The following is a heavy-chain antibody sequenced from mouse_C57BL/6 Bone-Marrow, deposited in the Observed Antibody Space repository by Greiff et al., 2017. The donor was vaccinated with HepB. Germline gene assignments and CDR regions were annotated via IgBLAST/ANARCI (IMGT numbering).Heavy chain of an antibody. J-gene: IGHJ2*01. Sequence: QVQLKQPGAELVKPGASVKMSCKASGYTFTSYWITWVKQRPGQGLAWIGDLYPGSGSTNYNEKFKSKATLTVDASSSTAYMQLSSLTSEDSAVYYCGLYENNWGVDYWGQGTILTVSA. CDR3: GLYENNWGVDY. CDR1: GYTFTSYW. D-gene: IGHD4-1*02. CDR2: LYPGSGST. V-gene: IGHV1-55*01.